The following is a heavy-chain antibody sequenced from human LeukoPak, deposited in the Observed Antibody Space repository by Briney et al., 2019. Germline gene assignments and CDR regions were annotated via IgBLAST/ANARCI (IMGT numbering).Heavy chain of an antibody. D-gene: IGHD6-19*01. CDR2: INTNTGNP. J-gene: IGHJ4*02. CDR1: GYTFTSYA. V-gene: IGHV7-4-1*02. Sequence: GASVKVSCKTSGYTFTSYAMNWVRQAPGQGLEWMGWINTNTGNPTYAQGFTGRFVFSLDTSVSTAYLQISSLKAEDTAVYYCARDQRHSSGRTRAARLFDYWGQGTLVTVSS. CDR3: ARDQRHSSGRTRAARLFDY.